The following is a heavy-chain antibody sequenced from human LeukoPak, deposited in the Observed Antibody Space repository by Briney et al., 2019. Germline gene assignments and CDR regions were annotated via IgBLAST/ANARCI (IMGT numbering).Heavy chain of an antibody. CDR1: GYTFTSYA. CDR3: AKDRIAYDYVWGLSLGYFDL. V-gene: IGHV7-4-1*02. J-gene: IGHJ2*01. CDR2: INTNTGNP. D-gene: IGHD3-16*01. Sequence: ASVRVSCKASGYTFTSYAMNWVRQAPGQGLEWMGWINTNTGNPTYAQGFTGRFVFSLDTSVSTAYLQMNSLRAEDTAVYYCAKDRIAYDYVWGLSLGYFDLWGRGTLVTVSS.